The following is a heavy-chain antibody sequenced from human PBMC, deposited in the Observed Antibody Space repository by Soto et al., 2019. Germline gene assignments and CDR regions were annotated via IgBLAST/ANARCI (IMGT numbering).Heavy chain of an antibody. CDR2: INSDGSST. Sequence: GGSLRLSCAASGFTFSSYWMHWVRQAPGKGLVWVSRINSDGSSTSYADSVKGRFTISRDNAKNTLYLQMNSLRAEDTAVYYCARVWELLSGMDVWGQGTTVTVSS. D-gene: IGHD1-26*01. CDR3: ARVWELLSGMDV. V-gene: IGHV3-74*01. J-gene: IGHJ6*02. CDR1: GFTFSSYW.